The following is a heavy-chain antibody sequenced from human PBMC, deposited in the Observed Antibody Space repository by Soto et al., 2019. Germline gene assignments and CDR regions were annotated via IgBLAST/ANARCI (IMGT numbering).Heavy chain of an antibody. D-gene: IGHD3-9*01. CDR2: IYYSGST. V-gene: IGHV4-39*01. Sequence: SETLSLTCTVSGGSISSSSYYWGWIRQPPGKGLEWIGSIYYSGSTYYNPSLKSRVTISVDTSKNQFSLKLSSVTAADTAVYYCARVPSWVVILTGPEYYFDYWGQGTLVTVSS. J-gene: IGHJ4*02. CDR3: ARVPSWVVILTGPEYYFDY. CDR1: GGSISSSSYY.